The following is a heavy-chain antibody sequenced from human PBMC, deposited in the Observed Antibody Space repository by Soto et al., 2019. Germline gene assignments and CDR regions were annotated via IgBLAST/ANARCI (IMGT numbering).Heavy chain of an antibody. CDR3: ARGLYDRSGYYYRDPSDY. D-gene: IGHD3-22*01. V-gene: IGHV1-69*01. Sequence: SVKVSCKASGCTFSSYAISWVRQAPGQGLEWMGGLIPISGTANYAQKFQGRVTITADESTSTAYMELSRLRSEDTVVYYCARGLYDRSGYYYRDPSDYWGEGTLVTVS. J-gene: IGHJ4*02. CDR2: LIPISGTA. CDR1: GCTFSSYA.